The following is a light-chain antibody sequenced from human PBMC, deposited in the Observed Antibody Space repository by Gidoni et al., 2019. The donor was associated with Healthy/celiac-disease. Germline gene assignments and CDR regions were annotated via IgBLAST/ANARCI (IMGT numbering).Light chain of an antibody. CDR3: QQHSNWPPYT. CDR1: QSVSSY. Sequence: EIVLTQSPATLSVSPGERATLSCRASQSVSSYLAWYQQKPGQAPRLLIYAASTRATGIPARFSGSGSGTDFTLTISSLESEDFAVYYCQQHSNWPPYTFXRXTKLEIK. J-gene: IGKJ2*01. V-gene: IGKV3-11*01. CDR2: AAS.